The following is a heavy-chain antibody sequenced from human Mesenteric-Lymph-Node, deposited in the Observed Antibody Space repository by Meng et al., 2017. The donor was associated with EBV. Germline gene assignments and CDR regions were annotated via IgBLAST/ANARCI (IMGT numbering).Heavy chain of an antibody. CDR2: IYRTGST. D-gene: IGHD1-20*01. CDR1: GGSVSSGSYY. V-gene: IGHV4-61*01. CDR3: ARDSGITVTNSFDY. J-gene: IGHJ4*02. Sequence: LQEAGPGLVKPSETLSLTCSVSGGSVSSGSYYWSWIRQPPGKGLEWIGYIYRTGSTDYNPSLNSRVSISIDTSKNQFSLRLTSVTAADTAVYYCARDSGITVTNSFDYWGQGALVTVSS.